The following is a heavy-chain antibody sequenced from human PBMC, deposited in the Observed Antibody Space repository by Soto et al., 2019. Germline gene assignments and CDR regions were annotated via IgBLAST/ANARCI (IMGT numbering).Heavy chain of an antibody. CDR1: GGTFSTFG. Sequence: SVKVSCKASGGTFSTFGISWVRQAPGQGLEWMGGIIPFFGTARYSQKFEDRITITADESTNTVYMDLRSLTSEDTAIYYCAKSAPMDAGDKYYYEFWGQGALVTVSS. J-gene: IGHJ4*02. V-gene: IGHV1-69*13. CDR3: AKSAPMDAGDKYYYEF. D-gene: IGHD4-17*01. CDR2: IIPFFGTA.